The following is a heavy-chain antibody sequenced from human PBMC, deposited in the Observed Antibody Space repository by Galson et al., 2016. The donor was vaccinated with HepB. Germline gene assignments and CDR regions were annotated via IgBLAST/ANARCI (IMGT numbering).Heavy chain of an antibody. CDR1: GGSISSSLSF. CDR3: ARRPGDFSPDAD. J-gene: IGHJ4*02. V-gene: IGHV4-39*01. CDR2: IFYTGTT. Sequence: SETLSLTCAVSGGSISSSLSFWSWIRQSPEKGLEWIGNIFYTGTTYYNASLKSRVTISVDTSKNQFSLKLASVTAADTAIYYCARRPGDFSPDADWGQGTVVIVSS.